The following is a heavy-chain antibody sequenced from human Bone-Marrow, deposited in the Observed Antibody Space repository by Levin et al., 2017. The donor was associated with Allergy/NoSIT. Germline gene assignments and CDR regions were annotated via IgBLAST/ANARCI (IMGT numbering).Heavy chain of an antibody. Sequence: GESLKISCAASGFTYSNAWMNWVRQAPGKGLEWVGRIKAKSDGGAIDYAAPVKGRFTISGDDSNNTLYLQMNSLKTEDTAVYYCTTERHWGPLSEWGQGTLVTVSS. V-gene: IGHV3-15*07. CDR1: GFTYSNAW. D-gene: IGHD7-27*01. CDR2: IKAKSDGGAI. CDR3: TTERHWGPLSE. J-gene: IGHJ4*02.